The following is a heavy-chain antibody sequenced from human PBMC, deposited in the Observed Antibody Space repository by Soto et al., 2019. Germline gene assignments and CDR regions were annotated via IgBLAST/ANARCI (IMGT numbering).Heavy chain of an antibody. J-gene: IGHJ4*02. V-gene: IGHV1-18*01. CDR1: GYTFTTYG. CDR3: ARDKGSKAWYYFFDF. CDR2: ISAYNGNT. D-gene: IGHD1-26*01. Sequence: ASVKVSCKASGYTFTTYGIAWVRQAPGQGLEWLGWISAYNGNTNYAQKFQGRVTMITETSTNTAYMEVRSLRSDDTAVYYCARDKGSKAWYYFFDFWGQGTLVTVSS.